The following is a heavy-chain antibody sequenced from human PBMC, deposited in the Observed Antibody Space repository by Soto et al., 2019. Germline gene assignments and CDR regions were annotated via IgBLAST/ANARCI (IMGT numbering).Heavy chain of an antibody. V-gene: IGHV3-23*01. CDR1: GFTFSSYA. J-gene: IGHJ3*02. Sequence: EVQLLESGGGLVQPGGSLRLSCAASGFTFSSYAMSWVRQAPGKGLEWVSAISGSGGSTYYADSVKGRFTISRDNSKNTLYLQMNSLRAEYTDVYYCAKHRRRPSLRFLEWLPADFDIWGQGTMVTVSS. D-gene: IGHD3-3*01. CDR3: AKHRRRPSLRFLEWLPADFDI. CDR2: ISGSGGST.